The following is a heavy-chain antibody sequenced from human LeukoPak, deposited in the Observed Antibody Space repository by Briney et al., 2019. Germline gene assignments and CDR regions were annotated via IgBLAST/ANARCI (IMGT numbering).Heavy chain of an antibody. D-gene: IGHD2-15*01. CDR2: IWYDGSNK. CDR3: AKDLMYRCSGGSCYCDY. Sequence: GGPLRLSCAASGFTFRTYAMSGVRQAPGKGLEGVAFIWYDGSNKYYADSVKGRFTISRDNSKNTLYLQMNSLRAEDTAVYYCAKDLMYRCSGGSCYCDYWGQGTLVTVSS. V-gene: IGHV3-30*02. CDR1: GFTFRTYA. J-gene: IGHJ4*02.